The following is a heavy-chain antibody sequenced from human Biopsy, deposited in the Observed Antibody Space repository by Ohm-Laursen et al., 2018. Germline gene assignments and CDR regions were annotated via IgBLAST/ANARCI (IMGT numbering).Heavy chain of an antibody. V-gene: IGHV4-34*01. D-gene: IGHD1-14*01. Sequence: SDTLSLTCAVYGGSFSGYYWSWIRQPPGKGLEWIGEINHRGSTNYNPSLKSRVTMSVDTSKNKFPLRVSSVTAADTAVYYCARDRDRRGWFDPWGQGTLVTVSS. CDR1: GGSFSGYY. CDR2: INHRGST. J-gene: IGHJ5*02. CDR3: ARDRDRRGWFDP.